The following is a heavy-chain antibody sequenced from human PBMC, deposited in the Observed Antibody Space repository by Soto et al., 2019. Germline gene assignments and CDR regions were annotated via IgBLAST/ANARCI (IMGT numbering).Heavy chain of an antibody. J-gene: IGHJ4*02. V-gene: IGHV6-1*01. CDR1: RDTVSCNSAA. D-gene: IGHD6-19*01. Sequence: SRTLSLTWVNSRDTVSCNSAAWNCIRQSPSRCLEWLGRTYYRSRWYNDYAVSEKSRITVTPDTSKNQFSLHLNFVTPEDTAVYYCARELPYYVSSGSYFDYWGQGALVTVSS. CDR2: TYYRSRWYN. CDR3: ARELPYYVSSGSYFDY.